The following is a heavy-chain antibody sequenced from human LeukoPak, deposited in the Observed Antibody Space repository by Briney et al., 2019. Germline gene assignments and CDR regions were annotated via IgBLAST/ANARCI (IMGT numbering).Heavy chain of an antibody. CDR1: GGSISSGGYS. J-gene: IGHJ4*02. D-gene: IGHD4-23*01. CDR3: ASPGGKLGY. Sequence: PSQTLSLTCAVSGGSISSGGYSWSWLRQPPGKGREWIGYIYHSGSTYYTPSLKRRVTISVDSSKNQFSLKLSSVTAADTAVYYCASPGGKLGYWGQGTLVTVSS. CDR2: IYHSGST. V-gene: IGHV4-30-2*01.